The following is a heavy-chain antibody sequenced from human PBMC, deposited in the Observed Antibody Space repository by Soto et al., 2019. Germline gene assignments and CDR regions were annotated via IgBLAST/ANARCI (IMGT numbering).Heavy chain of an antibody. J-gene: IGHJ3*02. CDR3: ARELGPDSSSPPGAFDI. D-gene: IGHD6-13*01. Sequence: SVKVSCKASGGTFSSYAISWVRQAPGQGLEWMGGIIPIFGTANYAQKFQGRVTITADESTSTAYMELSSLRSEDTAVYYCARELGPDSSSPPGAFDIWGQGTMVTVSS. V-gene: IGHV1-69*13. CDR2: IIPIFGTA. CDR1: GGTFSSYA.